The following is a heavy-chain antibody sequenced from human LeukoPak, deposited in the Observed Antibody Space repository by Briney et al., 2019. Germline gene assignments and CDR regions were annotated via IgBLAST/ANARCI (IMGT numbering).Heavy chain of an antibody. CDR3: AREALGGSYRTPFDY. J-gene: IGHJ4*02. CDR2: IYYSGST. Sequence: TSETLSLTCTVSGGSISSSSYYWGWIRQPPGKGLEWIGSIYYSGSTYYNPPLKSRVTISVDTSKNQFSLKLSSVTAADTAVYYCAREALGGSYRTPFDYWGQGTLVTVSS. D-gene: IGHD1-26*01. V-gene: IGHV4-39*07. CDR1: GGSISSSSYY.